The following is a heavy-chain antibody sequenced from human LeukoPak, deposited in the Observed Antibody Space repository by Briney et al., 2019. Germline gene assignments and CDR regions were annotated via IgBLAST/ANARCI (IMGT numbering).Heavy chain of an antibody. CDR3: ARAQWTAFDYYYYMDV. D-gene: IGHD3/OR15-3a*01. CDR2: IKVDGSEK. V-gene: IGHV3-7*01. J-gene: IGHJ6*03. Sequence: GGSLRLSCAVSGFTFSRYWMTWVRQAPGKGLEWVANIKVDGSEKYYVDAVKGRFTISRDNAKDPLYLQMNGLRAEDTAIYYCARAQWTAFDYYYYMDVWGKGTTVTVSS. CDR1: GFTFSRYW.